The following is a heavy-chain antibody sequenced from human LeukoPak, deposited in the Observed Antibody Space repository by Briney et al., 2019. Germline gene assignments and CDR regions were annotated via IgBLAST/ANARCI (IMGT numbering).Heavy chain of an antibody. J-gene: IGHJ4*02. D-gene: IGHD2-8*01. CDR3: ARDRLGYCTNGVCRKGLSY. CDR1: GFTFSSYA. V-gene: IGHV3-30-3*01. CDR2: ISYDGSNK. Sequence: GGSLRLSCAASGFTFSSYAMHWVRQAPGKGLEWVAVISYDGSNKYYADSVKGRFTISRDNFKNTLYLQMNSLRAEDTAVYYCARDRLGYCTNGVCRKGLSYWGQGTLVTVSS.